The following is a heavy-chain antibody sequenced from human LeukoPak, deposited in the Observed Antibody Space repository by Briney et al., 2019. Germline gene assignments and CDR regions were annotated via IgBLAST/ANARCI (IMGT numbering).Heavy chain of an antibody. CDR3: ARGRMGSGGFDY. J-gene: IGHJ4*02. V-gene: IGHV4-34*01. Sequence: SETLSLTCVVYGGSFSGYSWSWIRQPPGKGLEWIGEINHSGSTNYNPSLKSRVTISVDTSKNQFSLKLSSVTAADTAVYYCARGRMGSGGFDYWGQGTLVTVSS. CDR2: INHSGST. D-gene: IGHD3-10*01. CDR1: GGSFSGYS.